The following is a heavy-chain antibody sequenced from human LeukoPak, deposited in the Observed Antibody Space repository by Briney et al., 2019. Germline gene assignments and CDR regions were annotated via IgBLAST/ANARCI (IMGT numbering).Heavy chain of an antibody. CDR2: ISYDGKET. Sequence: GGSLRLSCAASEFSSYSMHWVRQAPGKGLEWVAVISYDGKETYYADSVKGRFTISRDQSKNTHYLQMNRVRTEDTAVYFCARDPSRLAEAGYLDHWGQGTLVTVYS. CDR3: ARDPSRLAEAGYLDH. V-gene: IGHV3-30*04. CDR1: EFSSYS. J-gene: IGHJ4*02. D-gene: IGHD6-19*01.